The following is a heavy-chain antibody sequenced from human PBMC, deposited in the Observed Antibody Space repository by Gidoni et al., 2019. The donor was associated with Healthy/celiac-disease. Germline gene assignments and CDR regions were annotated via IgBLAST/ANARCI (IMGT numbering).Heavy chain of an antibody. V-gene: IGHV4-39*07. J-gene: IGHJ6*02. CDR2: IYYSGST. CDR1: GCSISSSSYY. Sequence: QLQLQESGPGLVKPSETLSLTCTVSGCSISSSSYYWGWIRQPPGKGLEWIGSIYYSGSTYYNPSLKSRVTISVDTSKNQFSLKLSSVTAADTAVYYCARGGRFKAYCSGGSCKYGMDVWGQGTTVTVSS. CDR3: ARGGRFKAYCSGGSCKYGMDV. D-gene: IGHD2-15*01.